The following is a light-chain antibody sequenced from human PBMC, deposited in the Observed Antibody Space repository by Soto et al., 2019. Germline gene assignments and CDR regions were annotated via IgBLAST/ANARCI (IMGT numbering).Light chain of an antibody. J-gene: IGKJ3*01. CDR2: AAS. CDR3: QKYDSAPCT. CDR1: QGIRNY. V-gene: IGKV1-27*01. Sequence: DIQMTQSPSSLSASVGDRVTITCRASQGIRNYLAWYQQKPGKVPKLLISAASTLRSGVPSRFSGSGSGTDFTLTVSSLQPEDVATYYCQKYDSAPCTFGPG.